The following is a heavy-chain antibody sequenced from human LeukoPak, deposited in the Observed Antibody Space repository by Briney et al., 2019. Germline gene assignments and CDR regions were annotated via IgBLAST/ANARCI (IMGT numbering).Heavy chain of an antibody. CDR2: IYYSGST. D-gene: IGHD4-17*01. J-gene: IGHJ4*01. V-gene: IGHV4-59*01. CDR1: GGSISSYY. Sequence: SETLSLTCTVSGGSISSYYWSWIRQPPGKGLEWIGYIYYSGSTNYNPSLRSRVTISVDTSKNQFALKLSSVTAADTAVYYCARAPGTTFDYWGHGNMVTVSS. CDR3: ARAPGTTFDY.